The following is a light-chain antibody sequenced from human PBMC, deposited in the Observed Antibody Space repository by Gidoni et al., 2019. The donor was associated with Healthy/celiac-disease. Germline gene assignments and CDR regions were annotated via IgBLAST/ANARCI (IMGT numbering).Light chain of an antibody. CDR1: QSVSSSY. V-gene: IGKV3-20*01. J-gene: IGKJ2*01. Sequence: EIVLTQSPGTLALSPGERATLSCMASQSVSSSYLAWDQQKPGQAPRLLIYGASSRATGIPDRFSGSGSGTDFTLTISRLEPEDFAVYYCQQYGSSPYTFGQGTKLEIK. CDR2: GAS. CDR3: QQYGSSPYT.